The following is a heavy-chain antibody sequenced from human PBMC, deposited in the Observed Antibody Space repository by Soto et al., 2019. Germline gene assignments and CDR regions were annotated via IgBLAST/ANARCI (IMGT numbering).Heavy chain of an antibody. CDR3: ARDDDGTLEY. CDR2: IYYSGST. J-gene: IGHJ4*02. D-gene: IGHD1-7*01. Sequence: TLSLTFTVSVFSIIIYYWSFIRQPPGKGLEWIGYIYYSGSTNYNPSLKSRVTISVDTSKNHFSLKLSSVTAADTAVYYCARDDDGTLEYWGQGTMVTVSS. V-gene: IGHV4-59*01. CDR1: VFSIIIYY.